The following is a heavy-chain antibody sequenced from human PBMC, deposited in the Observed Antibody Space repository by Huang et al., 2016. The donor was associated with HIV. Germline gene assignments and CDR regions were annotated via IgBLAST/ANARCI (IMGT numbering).Heavy chain of an antibody. V-gene: IGHV1-18*04. Sequence: QVQLVQSGAEVTKPGASVKVSCKAFGSTFTTYGISWVRQAPGQGRNWIGWISAYNGHTNYAQNRQGSVTMPTDTATSTAYMGLRSLRSDGTAVYFCARGDDFWCGYYHWGQGTLVTVSS. J-gene: IGHJ5*02. CDR2: ISAYNGHT. CDR3: ARGDDFWCGYYH. D-gene: IGHD3-3*01. CDR1: GSTFTTYG.